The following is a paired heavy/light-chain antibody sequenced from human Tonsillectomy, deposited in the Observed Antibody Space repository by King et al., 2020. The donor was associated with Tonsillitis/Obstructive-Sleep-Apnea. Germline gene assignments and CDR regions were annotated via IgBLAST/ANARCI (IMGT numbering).Light chain of an antibody. V-gene: IGKV1-5*03. Sequence: DIQMTQSPSTLSASVGDRVTITCRASQSISSWLAWYQQKPGKAPKLLIYQASSLESGVPSRFSGSGSGTEFTLTISSLQPDDFATYYCQQYKTYWEVTFGPGTKVDIK. CDR1: QSISSW. CDR3: QQYKTYWEVT. CDR2: QAS. J-gene: IGKJ3*01.
Heavy chain of an antibody. D-gene: IGHD2-2*01. V-gene: IGHV5-10-1*01. CDR3: AREGRCSTNCYDYYYYMDV. J-gene: IGHJ6*03. CDR1: GYIFTNYW. CDR2: IDPSDSYA. Sequence: EVQLVQSGAEVKKPGESLRISCKGSGYIFTNYWINWVRQMPGKGLEWMGRIDPSDSYANYSPSFQGHVTFSVDKSISTAYLQWSSLKASDTAMYYCAREGRCSTNCYDYYYYMDVWGKGTTVTVSS.